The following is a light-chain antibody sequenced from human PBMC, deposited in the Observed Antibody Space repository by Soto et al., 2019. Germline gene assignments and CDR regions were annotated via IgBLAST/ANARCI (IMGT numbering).Light chain of an antibody. CDR1: SSNIGNNY. CDR3: GTWDSSLSAGGV. V-gene: IGLV1-51*01. CDR2: DNN. J-gene: IGLJ3*02. Sequence: QSVLTQPPSVSAAPGQKVTISCSGSSSNIGNNYVSWYQQLQGTAPKLLIYDNNKRPSRIPDRFAGSKSGTSATLGITGLQTGDEADYYCGTWDSSLSAGGVFGGGTKLTVL.